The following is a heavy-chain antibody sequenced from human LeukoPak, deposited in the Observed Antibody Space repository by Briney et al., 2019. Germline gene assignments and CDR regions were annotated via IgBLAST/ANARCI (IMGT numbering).Heavy chain of an antibody. J-gene: IGHJ5*02. CDR1: SRSMNTINYY. CDR2: IYYSGTT. D-gene: IGHD2-8*02. V-gene: IGHV4-39*01. Sequence: SDTLSLTCTLSSRSMNTINYYWAWVRRPRGKGLERLGSIYYSGTTFYKPSLKSQVPISVDASKNHFSLKMTSLTVADTAVYFCARHGGLVGVVQAFDPWGQGTLVTVSS. CDR3: ARHGGLVGVVQAFDP.